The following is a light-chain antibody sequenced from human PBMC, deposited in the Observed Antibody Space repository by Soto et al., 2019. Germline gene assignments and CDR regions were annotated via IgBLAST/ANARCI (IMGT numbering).Light chain of an antibody. CDR3: QQYGSSPIT. Sequence: EIVLTQSPGTLSLSPGERATLSCRASQSVRSNYVAWYQQKPGQAPRLLIYGASSRATGSTDRFSGSGSGTDFTLTISRLEPEDFAVYYCQQYGSSPITFGQGTRLEIK. V-gene: IGKV3-20*01. CDR1: QSVRSNY. J-gene: IGKJ5*01. CDR2: GAS.